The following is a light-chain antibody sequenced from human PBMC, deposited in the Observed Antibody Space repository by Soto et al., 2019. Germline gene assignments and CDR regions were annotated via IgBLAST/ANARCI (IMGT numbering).Light chain of an antibody. CDR2: YAS. J-gene: IGKJ4*01. CDR1: QSVSSC. Sequence: EIVLTQSPATLSLSPGERATLSCRASQSVSSCFAWYQQKPGQAPTLLIYYASTSATGSPPRFSGSGAGTGSTLTNSSLQPEDFAVYYCQQRSNWPRLTFGGGTKVEIK. V-gene: IGKV3-11*01. CDR3: QQRSNWPRLT.